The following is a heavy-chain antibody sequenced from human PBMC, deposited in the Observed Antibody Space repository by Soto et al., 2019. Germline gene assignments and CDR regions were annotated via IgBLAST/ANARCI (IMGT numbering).Heavy chain of an antibody. CDR2: IYYSGST. D-gene: IGHD2-2*01. V-gene: IGHV4-39*01. Sequence: SETLSLTCTVSGGSISSSSYYWGWIRQPPGKGLEWIGSIYYSGSTYYNPALKSRVTISVDTSKNQFSLKLSSVTAADTAVYYCARHVGTTYCSSTCCFYYYYYYMDVWGKGTTVTVSS. CDR1: GGSISSSSYY. CDR3: ARHVGTTYCSSTCCFYYYYYYMDV. J-gene: IGHJ6*03.